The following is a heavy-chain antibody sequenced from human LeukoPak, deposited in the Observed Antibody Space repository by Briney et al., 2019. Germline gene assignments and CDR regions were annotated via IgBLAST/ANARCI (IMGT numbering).Heavy chain of an antibody. D-gene: IGHD3-22*01. V-gene: IGHV1-69*13. J-gene: IGHJ4*02. Sequence: GASVKVSCKDSGYTFSSYAISWVRQAPGQGLEWMGGIIPIFDTGNYAQKFQGRLTITADESTSTAYMELSSLRSEDTAVYYCARTYYYDSSGYYFDYWGQGTLVTVSS. CDR1: GYTFSSYA. CDR2: IIPIFDTG. CDR3: ARTYYYDSSGYYFDY.